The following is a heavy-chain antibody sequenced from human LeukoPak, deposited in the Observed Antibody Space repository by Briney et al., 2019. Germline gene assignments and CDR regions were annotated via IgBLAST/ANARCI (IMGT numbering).Heavy chain of an antibody. D-gene: IGHD4-17*01. J-gene: IGHJ4*02. Sequence: GGSLRLSCAASEFTFSSYWMSWVRQAPGKGLEWVANIKQDGSEKYYVDSVKGRFTISRDNAKNSLYLQMNSLRAEDTAVYYCARDSSTALFDYWGQGTLVTVSS. CDR3: ARDSSTALFDY. CDR1: EFTFSSYW. CDR2: IKQDGSEK. V-gene: IGHV3-7*01.